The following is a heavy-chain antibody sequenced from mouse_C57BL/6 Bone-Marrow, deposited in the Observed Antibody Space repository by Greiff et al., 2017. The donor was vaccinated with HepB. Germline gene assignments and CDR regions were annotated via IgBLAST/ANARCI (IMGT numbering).Heavy chain of an antibody. Sequence: EVKLMESGGDLVKPGGSLKLSCAASGFTFSSYGMSWVRQTLDKRLEWVATISSGGSYTYYPDSVKGRFTISRDNAKNTLYLQMSSLKSEDTAMYYCARHPYFAYWGQGTLVTVSA. D-gene: IGHD6-5*01. CDR1: GFTFSSYG. CDR3: ARHPYFAY. J-gene: IGHJ3*01. V-gene: IGHV5-6*01. CDR2: ISSGGSYT.